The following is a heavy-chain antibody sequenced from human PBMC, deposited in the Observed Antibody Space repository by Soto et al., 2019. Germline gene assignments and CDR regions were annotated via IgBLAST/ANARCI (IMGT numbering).Heavy chain of an antibody. V-gene: IGHV1-69*02. CDR3: ARSQGERTVTTRMAN. Sequence: QVQLVQSGAEVKKPGSSVKVSCKASGDTFSSYTIIWVRQAPGQGLEWMGRIIPLLGITNYAQKFQGRVTITADKSRSTACMELSSLTSEDTAVYYCARSQGERTVTTRMANWGQGTLVTVSS. J-gene: IGHJ4*02. CDR1: GDTFSSYT. CDR2: IIPLLGIT. D-gene: IGHD4-17*01.